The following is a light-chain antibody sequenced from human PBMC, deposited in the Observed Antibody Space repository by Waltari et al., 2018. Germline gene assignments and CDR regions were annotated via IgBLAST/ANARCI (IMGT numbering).Light chain of an antibody. CDR2: AAS. V-gene: IGKV1-39*01. J-gene: IGKJ4*01. CDR1: QSISSY. CDR3: QQSYSTLGT. Sequence: DIQMTQSPSSLSASVGARVTITCRASQSISSYLNWDQQKPGKAPKLLIYAASSLQSGVPSRFSGSGSGTDFTLTISSLQPEDFATYYCQQSYSTLGTFGGGTKVEIK.